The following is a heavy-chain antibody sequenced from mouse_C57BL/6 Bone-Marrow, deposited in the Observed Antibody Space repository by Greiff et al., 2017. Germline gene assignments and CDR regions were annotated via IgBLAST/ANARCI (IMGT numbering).Heavy chain of an antibody. V-gene: IGHV1-50*01. Sequence: QVQLQQPGAELVKPGASVKLSCKASGYTFTSYWMQWVKQRPGQGLEWIGEIDPSDSYTNYNQKFKGKATLTVDTSSSTAYMQLSSLTSEDSAVYYCARDLYYGNYDWDMDYWGQGTSVTVSS. CDR3: ARDLYYGNYDWDMDY. J-gene: IGHJ4*01. D-gene: IGHD2-1*01. CDR2: IDPSDSYT. CDR1: GYTFTSYW.